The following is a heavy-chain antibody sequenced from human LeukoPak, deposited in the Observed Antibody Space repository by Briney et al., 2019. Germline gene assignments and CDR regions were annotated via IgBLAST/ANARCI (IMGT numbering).Heavy chain of an antibody. Sequence: GGSVRLSCAASGFTVNSYAMTWVRQAPGKGLEWVSTISASGGGTYHADSVKGRFNIYRDNSRNTLYLQMSSLRAEDTAVYYCVQRGDAYNVWGQGTMVTVSS. CDR2: ISASGGGT. D-gene: IGHD5-24*01. CDR3: VQRGDAYNV. V-gene: IGHV3-23*01. CDR1: GFTVNSYA. J-gene: IGHJ4*02.